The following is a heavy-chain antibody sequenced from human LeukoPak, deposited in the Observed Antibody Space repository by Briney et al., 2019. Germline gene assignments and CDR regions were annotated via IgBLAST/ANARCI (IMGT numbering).Heavy chain of an antibody. CDR3: ARTLYYYDSSGYHWFDP. V-gene: IGHV4-4*02. CDR2: IYHSGST. Sequence: SETLSLTCAVSGGSISSSNWWNWVRQSPRKGLEWIGEIYHSGSTNYNPSLKSRVTISVDTSKNQFSLKLSSVTAADTAVYYCARTLYYYDSSGYHWFDPWGQGTLVTVSS. D-gene: IGHD3-22*01. J-gene: IGHJ5*02. CDR1: GGSISSSNW.